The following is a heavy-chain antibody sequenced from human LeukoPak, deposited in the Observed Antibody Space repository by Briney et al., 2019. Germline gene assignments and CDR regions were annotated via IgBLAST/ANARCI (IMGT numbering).Heavy chain of an antibody. V-gene: IGHV3-7*01. CDR2: IKQDGSEK. CDR3: ARDGYYYDSSPFDY. J-gene: IGHJ4*02. Sequence: PGGSLRLSCAASGFTFSSYWMSWVRQAPGKGLEWVANIKQDGSEKYYVDSVKGRLTISRDNAKNSLYLQMNSLRAEDTAVYYCARDGYYYDSSPFDYWGQGTLVTVSS. D-gene: IGHD3-22*01. CDR1: GFTFSSYW.